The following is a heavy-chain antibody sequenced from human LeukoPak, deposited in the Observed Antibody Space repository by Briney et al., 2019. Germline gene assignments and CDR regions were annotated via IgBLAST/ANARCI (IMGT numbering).Heavy chain of an antibody. J-gene: IGHJ4*02. Sequence: SETLSLTCAVSGGSISSSNWWSWVRQPPGKGLEWIGEIYHSGSTNYNPSLKSRVTISVDKSKNQFSLKLSSVTAADTAVYYCARDRRYSGGPFDYWGQGTLVTVSS. CDR1: GGSISSSNW. D-gene: IGHD1-26*01. CDR3: ARDRRYSGGPFDY. V-gene: IGHV4-4*02. CDR2: IYHSGST.